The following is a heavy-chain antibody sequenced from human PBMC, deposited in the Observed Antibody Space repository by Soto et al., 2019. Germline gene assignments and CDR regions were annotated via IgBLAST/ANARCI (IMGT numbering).Heavy chain of an antibody. J-gene: IGHJ6*02. V-gene: IGHV1-18*01. CDR3: AREGEMPYYYYGMDV. D-gene: IGHD3-16*01. CDR2: ISGYNGNT. CDR1: GYTFTTYG. Sequence: QVQLVQSGAEVKKPGASVKVSCKSSGYTFTTYGISWVRQAPGQGLEWMGWISGYNGNTKYAQKFQGRGTMTTDTSTSTAYMDLRRLRSDDTAVYYCAREGEMPYYYYGMDVWGQGTTVTVYS.